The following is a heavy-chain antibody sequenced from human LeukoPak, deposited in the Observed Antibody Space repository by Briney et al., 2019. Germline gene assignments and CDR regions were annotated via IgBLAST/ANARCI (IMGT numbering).Heavy chain of an antibody. CDR1: GFTFSDYY. Sequence: GGSLRLSCAASGFTFSDYYTSWIRQTPGKGLEWVSYISSSGSTIYYADSLKGRFTISRDNAKNSLYLQMNSLRAEDTAVYYCASSGYYGGLDYWGQGTLVTVSS. CDR3: ASSGYYGGLDY. V-gene: IGHV3-11*04. CDR2: ISSSGSTI. J-gene: IGHJ4*02. D-gene: IGHD3-22*01.